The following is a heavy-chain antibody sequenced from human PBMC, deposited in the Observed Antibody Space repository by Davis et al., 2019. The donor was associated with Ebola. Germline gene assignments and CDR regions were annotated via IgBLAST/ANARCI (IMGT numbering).Heavy chain of an antibody. J-gene: IGHJ6*02. D-gene: IGHD2-2*01. CDR2: ISGSGGST. Sequence: GESLKISCAASGFTFSSYAMSWVRQAPGKGLEWVSAISGSGGSTYYADSVKGRFTISRDNSKNTLYLQMNSLRAEDTAVYYCARGYCSSTSCPEHYYYGMDVWGQGTTVTVSS. CDR3: ARGYCSSTSCPEHYYYGMDV. V-gene: IGHV3-23*01. CDR1: GFTFSSYA.